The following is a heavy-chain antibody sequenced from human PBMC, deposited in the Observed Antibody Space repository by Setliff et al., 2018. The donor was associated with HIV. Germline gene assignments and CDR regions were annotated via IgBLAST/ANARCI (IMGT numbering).Heavy chain of an antibody. CDR1: GFTFNNCE. V-gene: IGHV3-23*01. D-gene: IGHD1-26*01. Sequence: GGSLRLSCAASGFTFNNCEMSWVRQAPGKGLEWVSAISGSGGSTYYADSVKGRFTISRDNSKNTLYLQMNSLRAEDTAVYYCAKVGYSGSYQGAFDYWGQGTLVTVSS. CDR3: AKVGYSGSYQGAFDY. CDR2: ISGSGGST. J-gene: IGHJ4*02.